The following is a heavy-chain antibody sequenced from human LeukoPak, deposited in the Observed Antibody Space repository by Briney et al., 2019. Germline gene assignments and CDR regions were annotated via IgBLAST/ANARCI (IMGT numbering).Heavy chain of an antibody. D-gene: IGHD4-17*01. Sequence: GGSLRLSCAASGFTFSSYGMHWVRQAPGKGLEWVAVISYDGSNKYYADSVKGRFTVSRDNSKNTLYLQMSDLTSDDTAVYYCVRGGSPTVTLEYWGQGTLVTVSS. J-gene: IGHJ4*02. CDR1: GFTFSSYG. CDR3: VRGGSPTVTLEY. CDR2: ISYDGSNK. V-gene: IGHV3-30*03.